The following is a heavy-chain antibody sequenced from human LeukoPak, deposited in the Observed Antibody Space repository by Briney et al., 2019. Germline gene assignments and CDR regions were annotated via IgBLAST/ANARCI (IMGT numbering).Heavy chain of an antibody. Sequence: GGSLRLSCAASGFTFSSYAMSWVRQAPGKGPEWVSAISSSGGTYYGDSVKGRFTISRDNSKNTLYLQMNSLGAEDTAVYYCAKDPIVFNSGNYYLGTFDIWGQGTMVIVSS. J-gene: IGHJ3*02. V-gene: IGHV3-23*01. CDR1: GFTFSSYA. CDR3: AKDPIVFNSGNYYLGTFDI. CDR2: ISSSGGT. D-gene: IGHD1-26*01.